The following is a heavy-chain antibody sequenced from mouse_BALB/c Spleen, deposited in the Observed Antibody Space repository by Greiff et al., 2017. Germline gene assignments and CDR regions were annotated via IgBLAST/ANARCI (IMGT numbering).Heavy chain of an antibody. V-gene: IGHV5-6*01. Sequence: EVKLMESGGDLVKPGGSLKLSCAASGFTFSSYGMSWVRQTPDKRLEWVATISSGGSYTYYPDSVKGRFTISRDNAKNTLYLQMSSLKSEDTAMYYCARPSSPTAYYAMDYWGQGTSVTVSS. J-gene: IGHJ4*01. CDR3: ARPSSPTAYYAMDY. CDR1: GFTFSSYG. D-gene: IGHD1-2*01. CDR2: ISSGGSYT.